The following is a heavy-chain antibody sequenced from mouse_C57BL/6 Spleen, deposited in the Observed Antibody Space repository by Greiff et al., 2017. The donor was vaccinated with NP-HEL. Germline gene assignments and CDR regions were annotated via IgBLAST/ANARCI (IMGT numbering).Heavy chain of an antibody. CDR1: GYTFTTYP. CDR3: ARGYYGSSPWLAY. CDR2: FHPYNDDT. J-gene: IGHJ3*01. D-gene: IGHD1-1*01. Sequence: VQLQQSGAELVKPGASVKMSCKASGYTFTTYPIEWIKQNHGKSLEWIGNFHPYNDDTKYNDKFKGKATLTVEKYSSTVYMELSRLTSDDSAVYYCARGYYGSSPWLAYWDQGTLVTVSA. V-gene: IGHV1-47*01.